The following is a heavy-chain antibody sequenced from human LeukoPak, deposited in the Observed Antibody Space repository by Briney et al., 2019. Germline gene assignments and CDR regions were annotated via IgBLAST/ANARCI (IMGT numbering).Heavy chain of an antibody. CDR3: AKGLEYSSSFFDY. V-gene: IGHV3-30*02. CDR1: GFTFNNYG. Sequence: GGSLRLSCAASGFTFNNYGMHWVRQAPGKGLEWVAFIRYDGSNKYYADSVKGRFTISRDNSKNTLYLQMNSLRAEDTAVYYCAKGLEYSSSFFDYWGQGTLVTVSS. CDR2: IRYDGSNK. J-gene: IGHJ4*02. D-gene: IGHD6-6*01.